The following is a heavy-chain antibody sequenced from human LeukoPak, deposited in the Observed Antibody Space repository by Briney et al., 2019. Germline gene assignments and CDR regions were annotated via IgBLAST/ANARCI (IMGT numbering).Heavy chain of an antibody. CDR1: GFTFDSYA. J-gene: IGHJ6*02. V-gene: IGHV3-30-3*01. CDR2: ISYDGSNK. CDR3: ARSVVPAATDYYYYYGMDV. Sequence: GGSLRLSCAASGFTFDSYAMNWVRQAPGKGLEWVAVISYDGSNKYYADSVKGRFTISRDNSKNTLYLQMNSLRAEDTAVYYCARSVVPAATDYYYYYGMDVWGQGTTVTVSS. D-gene: IGHD2-2*01.